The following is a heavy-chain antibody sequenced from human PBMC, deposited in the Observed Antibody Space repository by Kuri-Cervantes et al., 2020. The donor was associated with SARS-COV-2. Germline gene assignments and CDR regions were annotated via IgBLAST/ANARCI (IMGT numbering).Heavy chain of an antibody. D-gene: IGHD5-18*01. J-gene: IGHJ4*02. Sequence: GGSLRLSCAASGFTFSSYWMSWVRQAPGKGLEWVANIKQDGSEKYYVDSVEGRFTISRDNAKNSLYLQMNSLRAEDTAVYYCATGVRGYSYGPDYWGQGTLVTVSS. V-gene: IGHV3-7*05. CDR1: GFTFSSYW. CDR2: IKQDGSEK. CDR3: ATGVRGYSYGPDY.